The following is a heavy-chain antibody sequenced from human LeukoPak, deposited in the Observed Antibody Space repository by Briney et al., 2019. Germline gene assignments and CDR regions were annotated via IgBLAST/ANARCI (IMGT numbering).Heavy chain of an antibody. V-gene: IGHV3-23*01. D-gene: IGHD1-26*01. CDR3: TRGPGGSHLDY. Sequence: GGSLRLSCVASGFTFSNYAMSWVRQAPGKGLEWVSAISGSGGNTYYADSVKGRFTISRDNSKNTLYLQMNSLRAEDTAVYYCTRGPGGSHLDYWGQGTLVTVSS. CDR2: ISGSGGNT. J-gene: IGHJ4*02. CDR1: GFTFSNYA.